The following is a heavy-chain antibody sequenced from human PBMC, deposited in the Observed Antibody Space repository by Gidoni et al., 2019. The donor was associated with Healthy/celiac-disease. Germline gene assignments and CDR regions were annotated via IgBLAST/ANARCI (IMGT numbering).Heavy chain of an antibody. V-gene: IGHV3-30*18. D-gene: IGHD2-8*02. Sequence: QVQLVESGGGVVQPGRSLRLSCAASGFTFSSYGMPWVRQAPGKGLEWVAVISYDGSNKYYADSVKGRFTISRDNSKNTLYLQMNSLRAEDTAVYYCANGGGGLVLGVAVSDYFDYWGQGTLVTVSS. CDR3: ANGGGGLVLGVAVSDYFDY. CDR2: ISYDGSNK. J-gene: IGHJ4*02. CDR1: GFTFSSYG.